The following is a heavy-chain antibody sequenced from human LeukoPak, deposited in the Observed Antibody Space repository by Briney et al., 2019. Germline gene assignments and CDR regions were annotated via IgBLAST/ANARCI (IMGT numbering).Heavy chain of an antibody. Sequence: PGGSLSLSCAASGFTVSSNYMSWVRQARGKGLEWVSVIYSGGSTYYADAVKGRFTITRNNSKNTLYLQMNSLRAEDTAVYYCARDLVNLIDVWGQGTTVTVSS. CDR2: IYSGGST. J-gene: IGHJ6*02. D-gene: IGHD1-14*01. CDR3: ARDLVNLIDV. V-gene: IGHV3-53*01. CDR1: GFTVSSNY.